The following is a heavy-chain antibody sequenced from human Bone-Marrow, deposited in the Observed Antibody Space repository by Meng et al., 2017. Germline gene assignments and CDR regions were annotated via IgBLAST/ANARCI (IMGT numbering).Heavy chain of an antibody. Sequence: QVQLVESGGGVVQPGRSLRLSCAASGFTFSSYGMHWVRQAPGKGLEWVAVIWYDGSNKYYADSVKGRFTISRDNSKNTLYLQMNSLRAEDTAVYYCARDSVSKGFDYWGQGTLVTVSS. CDR1: GFTFSSYG. D-gene: IGHD2-8*01. CDR3: ARDSVSKGFDY. V-gene: IGHV3-33*01. CDR2: IWYDGSNK. J-gene: IGHJ4*02.